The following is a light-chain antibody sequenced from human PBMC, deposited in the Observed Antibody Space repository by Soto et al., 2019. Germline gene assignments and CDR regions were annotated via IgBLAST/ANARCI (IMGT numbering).Light chain of an antibody. CDR3: SSYTTISTYV. V-gene: IGLV2-14*01. CDR2: DVR. CDR1: SSDVGGYNY. Sequence: QSALTQPASVSGSPGQSLTISCTGTSSDVGGYNYVSWYQQHPGKAPKLMIYDVRNRPSGVSNRFSGSKSVNTASLTISGLQAEDEADYYCSSYTTISTYVFGTGTKVTVL. J-gene: IGLJ1*01.